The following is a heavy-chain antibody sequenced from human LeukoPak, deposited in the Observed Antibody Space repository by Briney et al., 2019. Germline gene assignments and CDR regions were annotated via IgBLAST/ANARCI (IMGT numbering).Heavy chain of an antibody. CDR1: GFTFSSYA. J-gene: IGHJ6*02. Sequence: PGGSLRLSCAASGFTFSSYAMSWVRQAPGKGLEWVSAISGSGGSTYYADSVKGRFTISRDNSKNTLYLQMNSLRAEDTAVYYCAKAYSSSWSSNYYYYGMDVWGQGTTVTVSS. CDR2: ISGSGGST. CDR3: AKAYSSSWSSNYYYYGMDV. D-gene: IGHD6-13*01. V-gene: IGHV3-23*01.